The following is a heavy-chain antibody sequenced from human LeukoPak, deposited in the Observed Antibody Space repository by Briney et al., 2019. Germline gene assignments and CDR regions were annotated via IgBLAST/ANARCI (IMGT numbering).Heavy chain of an antibody. CDR2: IYHSGST. J-gene: IGHJ5*02. CDR1: GGSISSSNW. D-gene: IGHD2-2*01. V-gene: IGHV4-4*01. CDR3: AMGYCSSTSCRTNWFDP. Sequence: SGTLSLTCAVSGGSISSSNWWSWVRQPPGKGLEWIGEIYHSGSTNYNPSLKSRVTISVDKSKNQFSLKLSSVTAADTAVYCCAMGYCSSTSCRTNWFDPWGQGTLVTVSS.